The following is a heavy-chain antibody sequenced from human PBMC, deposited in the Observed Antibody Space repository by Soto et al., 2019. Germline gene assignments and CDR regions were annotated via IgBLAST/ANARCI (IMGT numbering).Heavy chain of an antibody. CDR1: GGSISSGGYS. V-gene: IGHV4-30-2*01. J-gene: IGHJ4*02. D-gene: IGHD4-17*01. Sequence: QLQLQESGSGLVKPSQTLSLTCAVSGGSISSGGYSWSWIRQPPGKGLEWIGYIYHSGSTYYNPSLKSRVTISVDRSKNQFSLKLSSVTAADTAVYYCASSYFTVTTIDYWGQGTLVTVSS. CDR2: IYHSGST. CDR3: ASSYFTVTTIDY.